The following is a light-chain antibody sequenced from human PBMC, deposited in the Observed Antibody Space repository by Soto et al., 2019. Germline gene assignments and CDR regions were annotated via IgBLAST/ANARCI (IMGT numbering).Light chain of an antibody. CDR2: GAS. Sequence: EMVLTQSPGTLSLSPGEIATLSFSASQSVSSSYLAWYQQKPGQAPRLLIYGASNRATGIPDRFSGSGSGTDFTLTISRLEPEDFAVYYCQQYNNWPPTFGQGTKVDIK. CDR3: QQYNNWPPT. CDR1: QSVSSSY. J-gene: IGKJ1*01. V-gene: IGKV3-20*01.